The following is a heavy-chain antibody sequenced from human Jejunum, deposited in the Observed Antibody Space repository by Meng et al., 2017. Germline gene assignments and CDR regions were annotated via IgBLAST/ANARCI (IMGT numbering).Heavy chain of an antibody. Sequence: GESLKISCVVSGFTSGYTFSGHWMHWVRQAPGKGPVWVSHINSDGTTTNYADSVKGRFTISRDNGRNTLYLQMNSLKAEDTGLYYCVPGGFGQQLLLFYYYDDLDVWGQGTAVTVSS. V-gene: IGHV3-74*01. J-gene: IGHJ6*02. CDR2: INSDGTTT. CDR1: GFTSGYTFSGHW. D-gene: IGHD2-15*01. CDR3: VPGGFGQQLLLFYYYDDLDV.